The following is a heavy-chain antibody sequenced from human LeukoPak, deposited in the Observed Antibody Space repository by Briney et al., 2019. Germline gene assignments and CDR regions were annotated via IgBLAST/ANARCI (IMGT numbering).Heavy chain of an antibody. CDR3: ARGTYRSSSPSIGMPYYLDY. V-gene: IGHV3-21*01. CDR2: MSSSGSYI. Sequence: GGSLRLSCAASGGTFTRYSMNWVRKAPGKGLEWVSSMSSSGSYIFYAQSVEGRFIISRDNAKNSHYLQMNSLRVDDTAVYFCARGTYRSSSPSIGMPYYLDYWGQGILVTVSS. J-gene: IGHJ4*02. CDR1: GGTFTRYS. D-gene: IGHD6-6*01.